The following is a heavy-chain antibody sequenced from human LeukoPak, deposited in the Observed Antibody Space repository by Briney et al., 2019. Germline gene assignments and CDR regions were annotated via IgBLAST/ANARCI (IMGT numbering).Heavy chain of an antibody. Sequence: SETLSLTCAVYGGSFSGYYWSWIRQPPGKGLEWIGEINHSGSTNYNPSLKSRVTISVDTSKNQFSLKLSSVTAADTAVYYCARRTQSIRFLCVWFGPWGQGTLVTVSS. J-gene: IGHJ5*02. CDR1: GGSFSGYY. D-gene: IGHD3-3*01. V-gene: IGHV4-34*01. CDR3: ARRTQSIRFLCVWFGP. CDR2: INHSGST.